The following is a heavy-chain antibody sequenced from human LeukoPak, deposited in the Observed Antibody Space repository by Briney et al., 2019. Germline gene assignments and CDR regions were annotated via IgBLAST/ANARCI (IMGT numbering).Heavy chain of an antibody. CDR3: ARGLSYSTRNWFDP. J-gene: IGHJ5*02. D-gene: IGHD6-13*01. CDR2: VNLQGST. CDR1: GGSISNTNW. Sequence: SETLSLTCGVSGGSISNTNWWTWVRQPPGKGLEWIGEVNLQGSTNYNPSLKSRVAISVDRSENHISLKLTSVTAADTAVYYCARGLSYSTRNWFDPWGQGTLVTVSS. V-gene: IGHV4-4*02.